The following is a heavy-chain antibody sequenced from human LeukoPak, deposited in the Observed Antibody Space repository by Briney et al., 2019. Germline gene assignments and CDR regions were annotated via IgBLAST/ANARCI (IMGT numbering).Heavy chain of an antibody. CDR1: GFTFSSYW. Sequence: GGSLRLSCAASGFTFSSYWMHWVRQAPGKGLVWVSRINSEGSITDYADSVKGRFTISRDNAKNTLYLQMNSLRAEDTAVYYCARDQGQLDHWGNYYYYYYMDVWGKGTTVTVSS. CDR3: ARDQGQLDHWGNYYYYYYMDV. CDR2: INSEGSIT. V-gene: IGHV3-74*01. D-gene: IGHD1-1*01. J-gene: IGHJ6*03.